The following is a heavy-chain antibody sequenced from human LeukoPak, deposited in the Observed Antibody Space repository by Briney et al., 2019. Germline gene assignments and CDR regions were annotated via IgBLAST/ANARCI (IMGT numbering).Heavy chain of an antibody. V-gene: IGHV4-59*01. J-gene: IGHJ4*02. CDR1: GGSISSYY. CDR2: IYYSGSP. D-gene: IGHD3-3*01. CDR3: ARCYDFWSCYYPPYFDY. Sequence: SETLSLTCTVSGGSISSYYWSSIRQPQGKGLEWIGYIYYSGSPNYHPSLKSRVTISVDTSKNQFSLKLSSVTAADTAVYYCARCYDFWSCYYPPYFDYWGQGTLVTVSS.